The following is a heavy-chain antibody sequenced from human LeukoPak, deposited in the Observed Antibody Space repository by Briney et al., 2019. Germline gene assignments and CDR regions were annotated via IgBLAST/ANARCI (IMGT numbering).Heavy chain of an antibody. CDR1: GFTFGSYA. CDR2: ISGGGST. CDR3: AKEHSDYPNNWFDP. D-gene: IGHD5-12*01. V-gene: IGHV3-23*01. J-gene: IGHJ5*02. Sequence: GGSLRLSCAASGFTFGSYAMSWVRQAPGKGLEWVSAISGGGSTYYGDSVKGRFTISRDNSKNTVYLQMNSLRAEDTAEYYCAKEHSDYPNNWFDPWGQGTLVTVS.